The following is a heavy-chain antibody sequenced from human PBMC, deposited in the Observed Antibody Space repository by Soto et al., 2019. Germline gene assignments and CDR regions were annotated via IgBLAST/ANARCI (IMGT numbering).Heavy chain of an antibody. Sequence: ELQVLESGGGLVQSGGSLRLSCAASGFTFNQYAMNWVRQAPGQGQDWVSAISGAGGVTEYADSVQGRCTMSRDNSKKTVYLDMNSLRVVDTAIYYCAKGGCGGSICSWDWWGQGTLVTVS. CDR2: ISGAGGVT. CDR3: AKGGCGGSICSWDW. D-gene: IGHD2-15*01. V-gene: IGHV3-23*01. CDR1: GFTFNQYA. J-gene: IGHJ4*02.